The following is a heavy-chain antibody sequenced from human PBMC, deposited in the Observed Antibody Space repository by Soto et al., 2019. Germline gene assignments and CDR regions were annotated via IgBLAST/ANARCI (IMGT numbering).Heavy chain of an antibody. J-gene: IGHJ3*02. CDR3: ARRYYYDSSGYLDAFDI. D-gene: IGHD3-22*01. Sequence: VESLKISCKGSGYSFTSYCIGWVRQMPGKGLEWMGIIYPGDSDTRYSPSFQGQVTISADKSISTAYLQWSSLKASDTAMYYCARRYYYDSSGYLDAFDIWGQGTMVTVSS. CDR2: IYPGDSDT. V-gene: IGHV5-51*01. CDR1: GYSFTSYC.